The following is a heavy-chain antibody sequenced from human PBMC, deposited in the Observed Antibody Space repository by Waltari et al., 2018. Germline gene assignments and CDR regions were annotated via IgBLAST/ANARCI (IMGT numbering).Heavy chain of an antibody. V-gene: IGHV1-46*01. CDR2: INPSGGST. CDR1: GYTFTSYY. Sequence: QVQLVQSGAEVKKPGASVKVSCKASGYTFTSYYLHWVRQAPGQGLEWMGIINPSGGSTSYAKHFQGRVTMTRDTSTSTVYMELSSLRSEDTAVYYCARKGRQLVPFDYWGQGTLVTVSS. CDR3: ARKGRQLVPFDY. J-gene: IGHJ4*02. D-gene: IGHD6-6*01.